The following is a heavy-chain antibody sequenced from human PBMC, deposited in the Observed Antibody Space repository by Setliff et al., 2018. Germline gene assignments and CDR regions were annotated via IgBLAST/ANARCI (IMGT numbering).Heavy chain of an antibody. CDR3: ASSVDYYDRSGYPYSMDV. Sequence: ASVKVSCKASGYTFTRNGINWVRQAPGQGLERMGWISVYNGNTHYAQKFQGRVTMTTDTSKTTDYMDLRSLRSDDTAVYYCASSVDYYDRSGYPYSMDVWGQGTTVTVSS. J-gene: IGHJ6*02. V-gene: IGHV1-18*01. CDR1: GYTFTRNG. D-gene: IGHD3-22*01. CDR2: ISVYNGNT.